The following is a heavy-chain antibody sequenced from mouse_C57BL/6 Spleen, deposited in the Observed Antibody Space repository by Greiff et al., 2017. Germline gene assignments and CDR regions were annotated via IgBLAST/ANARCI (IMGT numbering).Heavy chain of an antibody. CDR3: ARYGYDEGYYFDY. J-gene: IGHJ2*01. Sequence: EVKLVESGGGLVQPGGSLSLSCAASGFTFTDYYMSWVRQPPGKALEWLGFIRNKANGYTTEYSASVKGRFTISRDNSQSILYLQMNALRAEDSATYYCARYGYDEGYYFDYWGQGTTLTVSS. V-gene: IGHV7-3*01. CDR2: IRNKANGYTT. D-gene: IGHD2-2*01. CDR1: GFTFTDYY.